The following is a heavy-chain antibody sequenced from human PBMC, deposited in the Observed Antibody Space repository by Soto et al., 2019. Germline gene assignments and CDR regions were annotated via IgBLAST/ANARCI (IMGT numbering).Heavy chain of an antibody. V-gene: IGHV3-23*01. Sequence: EVQLLESGGGLVQPGGSLRLSCAASGFTFSSYAMSWVRQAPGKGLEWVSAISGSGGSTYYADSVKGRFTISRDNSKNTLYLQMNSLRAEDAALYFCARGHHSMDVWGQGATVTVSS. CDR3: ARGHHSMDV. CDR1: GFTFSSYA. J-gene: IGHJ6*02. CDR2: ISGSGGST.